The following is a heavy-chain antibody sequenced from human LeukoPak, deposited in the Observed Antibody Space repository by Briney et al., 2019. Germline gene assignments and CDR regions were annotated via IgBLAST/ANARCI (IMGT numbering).Heavy chain of an antibody. CDR2: ISCYNGDT. CDR1: GYTFTHHG. V-gene: IGHV1-18*01. J-gene: IGHJ4*02. CDR3: MRDPTNTSGRYAYFDY. D-gene: IGHD6-19*01. Sequence: ASVKVSCKASGYTFTHHGISWVRQAPGQGLEWMGWISCYNGDTNYAQKFQGRVTMSTDTSTSTAYLELTGLRSDDTAVYYCMRDPTNTSGRYAYFDYWGQGPLVTVSS.